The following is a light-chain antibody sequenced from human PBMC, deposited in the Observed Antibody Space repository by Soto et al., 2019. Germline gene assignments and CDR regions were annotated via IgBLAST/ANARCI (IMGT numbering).Light chain of an antibody. V-gene: IGKV3-20*01. CDR1: QYIATSY. J-gene: IGKJ2*01. CDR3: QQYGGSPYT. CDR2: GAS. Sequence: EIVLTQSPGSLSLSPGVGATVACRSSQYIATSYLAWYQQRRGQAPRLLIYGASSRATGIPDRFSGSGSGKDFTLTISRLEPEDFAVYYCQQYGGSPYTFGQGTKVDIK.